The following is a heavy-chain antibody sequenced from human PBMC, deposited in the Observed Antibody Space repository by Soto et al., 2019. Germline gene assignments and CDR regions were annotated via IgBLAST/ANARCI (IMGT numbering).Heavy chain of an antibody. CDR1: GYTFTSYA. D-gene: IGHD2-2*01. V-gene: IGHV1-3*01. CDR3: ARVRTGYCSSTSCKKPS. J-gene: IGHJ4*02. CDR2: INAGNGNT. Sequence: ASVKVSCKASGYTFTSYAMHWVRQAPGQRLEWMGWINAGNGNTKYSQKFQGRVTITRDTSASTAYMELSSLRSEDTAVYYCARVRTGYCSSTSCKKPSWGKETLFTISS.